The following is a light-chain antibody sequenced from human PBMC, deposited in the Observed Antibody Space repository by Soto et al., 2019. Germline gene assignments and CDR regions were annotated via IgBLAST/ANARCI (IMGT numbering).Light chain of an antibody. CDR1: SSDIGTYDY. CDR2: EVS. J-gene: IGLJ1*01. V-gene: IGLV2-8*01. Sequence: QSPLTQPPSASGSPGQSVTISCTGTSSDIGTYDYVSWYQHLPDKAPKLIIYEVSKRPSGVPDRFSGSKSGNTASLTVSGLQAEDEGDYYCCSYGGGNNFYVSGTGTKVTVL. CDR3: CSYGGGNNFYV.